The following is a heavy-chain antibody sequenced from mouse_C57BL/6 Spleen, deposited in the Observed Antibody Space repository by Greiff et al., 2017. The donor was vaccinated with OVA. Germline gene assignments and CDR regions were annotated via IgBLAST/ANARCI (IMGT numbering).Heavy chain of an antibody. Sequence: EVQGVESGGGLVKPGGSLKLSCAASGFTFSSYAMSWVRQTPEKRLEWVATISDGGSYTYYPDNVKGRFTISRDNAKNNLYLQMSHLKSEDTAMYYCAREGRRANFDYWGQGTTLTVSS. D-gene: IGHD3-1*01. CDR3: AREGRRANFDY. CDR1: GFTFSSYA. CDR2: ISDGGSYT. V-gene: IGHV5-4*01. J-gene: IGHJ2*01.